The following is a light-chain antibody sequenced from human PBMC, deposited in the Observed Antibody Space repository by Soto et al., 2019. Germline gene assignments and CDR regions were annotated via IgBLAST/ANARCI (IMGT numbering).Light chain of an antibody. Sequence: QLVLTQPPSASGTPGQRVTISCSGSSSNIGSNYVYWYQQLPGMAPKLLIYKNNQRPSGVPDRFSGSKSGTSASLAISGLRSEDEADYYCAAWDDSLSGPGVFGGGTKLTVL. V-gene: IGLV1-47*01. J-gene: IGLJ3*02. CDR2: KNN. CDR1: SSNIGSNY. CDR3: AAWDDSLSGPGV.